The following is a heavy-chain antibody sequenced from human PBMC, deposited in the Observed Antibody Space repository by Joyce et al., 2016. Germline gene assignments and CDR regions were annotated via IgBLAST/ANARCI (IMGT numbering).Heavy chain of an antibody. CDR1: GFTFSSYW. Sequence: EVQLVESGGGLVQPGGSLRLSCVVSGFTFSSYWLTWVRQAPGKGLEWVANIKQDCSERYYVDSVKGRFTISRDNARNSLYLQMNNLRAEDTAVYYCARRNWGVLADFWGQGTLVTVSS. CDR2: IKQDCSER. V-gene: IGHV3-7*03. CDR3: ARRNWGVLADF. J-gene: IGHJ4*02. D-gene: IGHD3-16*02.